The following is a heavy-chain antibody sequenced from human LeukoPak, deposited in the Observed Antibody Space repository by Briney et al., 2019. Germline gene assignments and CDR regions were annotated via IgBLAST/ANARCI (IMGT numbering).Heavy chain of an antibody. CDR2: ISSSSSYI. J-gene: IGHJ4*02. D-gene: IGHD3-10*01. Sequence: GGSLRLSCAASGFTFSSYSMNWVRQAPGKGLEWVSSISSSSSYIYYADSVKGRFTISRDNAKNSLYLQMNSLRAEDTAVYYCARDHNYGSGSYYLDYWGQGTLVTVSS. CDR1: GFTFSSYS. CDR3: ARDHNYGSGSYYLDY. V-gene: IGHV3-21*01.